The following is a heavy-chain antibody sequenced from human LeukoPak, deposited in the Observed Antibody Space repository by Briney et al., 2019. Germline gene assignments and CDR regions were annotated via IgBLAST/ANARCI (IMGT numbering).Heavy chain of an antibody. CDR3: ARQKHANPSWLDYFDY. D-gene: IGHD3-10*01. CDR1: GGPISSSSYY. CDR2: IYYSGST. Sequence: PSETLSLTCTVSGGPISSSSYYWGWIRQPPGKGLEWIGSIYYSGSTYYNPSLKSRVTISVDTSENQFSLKLSSVTAADTAVYYCARQKHANPSWLDYFDYWGQGTLVTVSS. V-gene: IGHV4-39*01. J-gene: IGHJ4*02.